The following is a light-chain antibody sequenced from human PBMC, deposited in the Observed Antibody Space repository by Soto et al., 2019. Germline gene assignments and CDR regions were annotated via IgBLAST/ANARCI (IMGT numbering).Light chain of an antibody. Sequence: EIVATQSPASLSASPGERITLSCKASQSIANNLAWHQQKPGQAPRLLMYGASTRAADIPARFSGSGSGTEFSLTISSLQSEDFAIYYCQQYNDWPPWTFGQGTKVEIK. CDR3: QQYNDWPPWT. CDR2: GAS. J-gene: IGKJ1*01. CDR1: QSIANN. V-gene: IGKV3-15*01.